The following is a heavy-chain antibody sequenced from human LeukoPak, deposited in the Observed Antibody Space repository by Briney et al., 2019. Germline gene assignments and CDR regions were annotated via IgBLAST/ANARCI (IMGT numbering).Heavy chain of an antibody. CDR1: GFTFSSYG. D-gene: IGHD3-16*01. CDR3: ARDGRDTYPSYYDYVWGSPTYYYYYMDV. V-gene: IGHV3-33*01. J-gene: IGHJ6*03. Sequence: PRGSLRLSCAASGFTFSSYGMHWVRQAPGKGLEWVAVIWYDGSNKYYADSVKGRFTISRDNSKNTLYLQMNSLRAEDTAVYYCARDGRDTYPSYYDYVWGSPTYYYYYMDVWGKGTTVTVSS. CDR2: IWYDGSNK.